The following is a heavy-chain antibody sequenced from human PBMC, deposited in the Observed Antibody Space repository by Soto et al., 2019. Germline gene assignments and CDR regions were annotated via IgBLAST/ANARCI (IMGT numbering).Heavy chain of an antibody. V-gene: IGHV3-11*01. CDR2: ISSSGSTI. CDR3: ARNHYDILTGYSDPDAFDI. D-gene: IGHD3-9*01. CDR1: GFTFSDYD. Sequence: PGGSLRLSCAASGFTFSDYDMSWIRQAPGKGLEWVSYISSSGSTIYYADSVKGRFTISRDNAKNSLYLQMNSLRAEDTAVYYCARNHYDILTGYSDPDAFDIWGQGTMVTVSS. J-gene: IGHJ3*02.